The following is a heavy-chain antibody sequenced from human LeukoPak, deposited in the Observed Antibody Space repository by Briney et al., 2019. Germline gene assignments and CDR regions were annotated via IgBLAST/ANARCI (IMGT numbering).Heavy chain of an antibody. CDR3: ARDSGTTGEVKFDP. D-gene: IGHD3-10*01. CDR2: IYTSGSI. J-gene: IGHJ5*02. V-gene: IGHV4-4*07. Sequence: SETLSLTCTVSGGSISSYYWSWIRQPAGKGLEWIGRIYTSGSITYNPSLKSRVSMSVDTTKDQFSLKLSSVTAADTAVYYCARDSGTTGEVKFDPWGQGTLVTVSS. CDR1: GGSISSYY.